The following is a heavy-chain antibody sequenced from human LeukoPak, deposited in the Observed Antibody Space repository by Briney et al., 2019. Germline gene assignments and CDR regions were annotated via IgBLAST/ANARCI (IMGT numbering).Heavy chain of an antibody. CDR3: ARYGGDTRGFDY. D-gene: IGHD2-21*02. V-gene: IGHV4-59*01. J-gene: IGHJ4*02. CDR1: GGSISSYY. Sequence: PSETLSLTCTVSGGSISSYYWSWIRQPPGKGLEWIGYIYYSGSTNYNPSLKSRVTISVDTSKNQFSLKLSSVTAADTAVYYCARYGGDTRGFDYWGQGTLVTVSS. CDR2: IYYSGST.